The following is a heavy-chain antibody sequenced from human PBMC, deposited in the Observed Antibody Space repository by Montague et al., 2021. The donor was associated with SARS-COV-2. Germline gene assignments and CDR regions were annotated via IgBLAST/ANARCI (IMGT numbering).Heavy chain of an antibody. V-gene: IGHV4-39*02. CDR2: IYYSGTT. D-gene: IGHD3-10*01. Sequence: SETLSLTCSVSSGSIISSGYYWGWIRQPPGKELEWIGNIYYSGTTYYNPSLQSRATISVDTSKNRLSLRLSSVTAADTAVYYCARGMIRGVTTPFDYWGQGSQVTVSS. CDR3: ARGMIRGVTTPFDY. J-gene: IGHJ4*02. CDR1: SGSIISSGYY.